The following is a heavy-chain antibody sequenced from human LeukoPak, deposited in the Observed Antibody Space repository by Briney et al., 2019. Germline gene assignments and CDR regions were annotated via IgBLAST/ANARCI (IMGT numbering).Heavy chain of an antibody. CDR3: ARHKVARLRRNWFDP. Sequence: GESLKISCKGSGYSFTSYWIGWVRQMPGKGLEWMGIIYPGDSDTRYSPSFQGQVTISADKSISTAYLQWSSLKASDTAMYYCARHKVARLRRNWFDPWGQGTLVTVSS. V-gene: IGHV5-51*01. CDR1: GYSFTSYW. CDR2: IYPGDSDT. J-gene: IGHJ5*02. D-gene: IGHD4-17*01.